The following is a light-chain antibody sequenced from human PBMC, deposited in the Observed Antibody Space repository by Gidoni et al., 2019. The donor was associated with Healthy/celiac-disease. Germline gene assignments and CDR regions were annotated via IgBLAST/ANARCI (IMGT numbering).Light chain of an antibody. CDR1: QSLLHSNGYNY. V-gene: IGKV2-28*01. J-gene: IGKJ1*01. Sequence: DTVMTQAPLSLPVTPGEPASISCRSSQSLLHSNGYNYLDWYLQKPGQSPQLLISLGSNRASGVPDRFSGSGSGTDFTLKISRVEAEDVGVYYCMQALQTPVAFGQGTKVEIK. CDR3: MQALQTPVA. CDR2: LGS.